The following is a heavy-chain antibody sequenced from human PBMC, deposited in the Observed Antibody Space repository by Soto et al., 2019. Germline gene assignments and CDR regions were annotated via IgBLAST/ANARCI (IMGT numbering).Heavy chain of an antibody. CDR3: AWKFEASIRHAEWFSYEWLDR. Sequence: QVLPHQWGSGLLRPSETLSLTCDVHGDSLSGYAWSWIRQPPGKGLEWIGEITFRGLTNYHPSLKSRLSMSVSTSKSRFSLNVSSVPAADTARYVCAWKFEASIRHAEWFSYEWLDRWGPGTRVNVSS. CDR1: GDSLSGYA. CDR2: ITFRGLT. V-gene: IGHV4-34*01. D-gene: IGHD3-9*01. J-gene: IGHJ5*02.